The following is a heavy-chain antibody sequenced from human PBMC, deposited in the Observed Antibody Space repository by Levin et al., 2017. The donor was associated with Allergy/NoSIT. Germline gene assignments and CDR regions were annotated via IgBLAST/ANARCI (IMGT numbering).Heavy chain of an antibody. J-gene: IGHJ6*02. CDR3: ARGHHGLEV. CDR1: GLPFSTFW. CDR2: INPEGNEK. Sequence: GGSLRLSCAASGLPFSTFWMSWVRQAPGKGLEWVANINPEGNEKYSVDSMKGRFSISRDNAKNSLYLQLNNLRAEDTALYYCARGHHGLEVWGRGTTVTVS. V-gene: IGHV3-7*04.